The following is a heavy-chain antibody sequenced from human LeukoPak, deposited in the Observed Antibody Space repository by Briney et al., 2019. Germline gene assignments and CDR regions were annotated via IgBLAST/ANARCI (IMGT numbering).Heavy chain of an antibody. V-gene: IGHV4-34*01. CDR2: INHSGST. CDR3: ASPSRYCSGGSCYLVRYYYGMDV. J-gene: IGHJ6*04. CDR1: GGSFSGYY. D-gene: IGHD2-15*01. Sequence: SETLSLTCAVYGGSFSGYYWSWIRQPPGKGLEWIGEINHSGSTNYKPSLKSRVTISVDTSKNQFSLKLSSVTAADTAVYYCASPSRYCSGGSCYLVRYYYGMDVWGKGTTVTVSS.